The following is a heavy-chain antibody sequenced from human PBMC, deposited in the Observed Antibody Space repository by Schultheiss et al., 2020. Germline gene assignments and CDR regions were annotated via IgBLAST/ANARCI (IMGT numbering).Heavy chain of an antibody. J-gene: IGHJ6*03. CDR2: ISSSSSTI. D-gene: IGHD5-12*01. V-gene: IGHV3-48*01. CDR3: ARAPNIVATTYDYYYYMDV. CDR1: GFTFSSYS. Sequence: GGSLRLSCAASGFTFSSYSMNWVRQAPGKGLEWVSSISSSSSTIYYADSVKGRFTISRDNSKNTLYLQMNSLRAEDTAVYYCARAPNIVATTYDYYYYMDVWGKGTTVPV.